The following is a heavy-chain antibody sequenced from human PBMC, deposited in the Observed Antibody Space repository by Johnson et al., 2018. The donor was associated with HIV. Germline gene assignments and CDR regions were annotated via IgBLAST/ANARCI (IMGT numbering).Heavy chain of an antibody. CDR1: GFTFNNYV. J-gene: IGHJ3*02. CDR2: IRGSDSGP. V-gene: IGHV3-23*04. D-gene: IGHD3-16*01. Sequence: VQLVESGGGLVQPGGSLRLSCAASGFTFNNYVMTWVRQAPGKGLAWVSGIRGSDSGPYYANSVRGRFTTSRDNYKNTLYLQMNSLRAEDTAVYYCAKGLGGAFDIWGQGTMVTVSS. CDR3: AKGLGGAFDI.